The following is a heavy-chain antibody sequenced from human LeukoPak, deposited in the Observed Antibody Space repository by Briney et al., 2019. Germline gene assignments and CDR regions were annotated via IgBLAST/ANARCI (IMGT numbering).Heavy chain of an antibody. V-gene: IGHV3-66*02. Sequence: GGSLRLSCAVSGITVSGNYMTWVRQAPGKGLDWVSAIYSGGSTYYADSVKGRFTISRDNSKNTLYLQMNSLRPEDTGVYYCASLGYWGQGTLVTVSS. CDR3: ASLGY. D-gene: IGHD3-16*01. CDR1: GITVSGNY. J-gene: IGHJ4*02. CDR2: IYSGGST.